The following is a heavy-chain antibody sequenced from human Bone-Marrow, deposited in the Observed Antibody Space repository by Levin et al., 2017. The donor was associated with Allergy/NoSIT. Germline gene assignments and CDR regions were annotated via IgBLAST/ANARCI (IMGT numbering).Heavy chain of an antibody. CDR2: FDPEDGET. J-gene: IGHJ2*01. D-gene: IGHD4-17*01. Sequence: GESLKISCKVSGHSLVELAIHWVRQAPGKGLEWMGGFDPEDGETNYAQKFQGRVTMTEDISSDTGYMELTGLTSEDTAVYYCATKNDYGDYGGGWYFDLWGRGTLVSVSS. V-gene: IGHV1-24*01. CDR3: ATKNDYGDYGGGWYFDL. CDR1: GHSLVELA.